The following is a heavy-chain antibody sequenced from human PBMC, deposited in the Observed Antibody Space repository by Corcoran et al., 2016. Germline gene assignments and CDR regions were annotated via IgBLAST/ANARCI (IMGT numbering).Heavy chain of an antibody. CDR3: TTDPFPGITIFGVDDYYYGMDV. Sequence: EVQLVESGGGLVKPGGSLRLSCAASGFTFSNAWMSWVRQAPGKGLEWVGRIKSKTDGGTTDSAAPVKGRFTISRDDSKNTLYRQRNSLKTEDTAVYYCTTDPFPGITIFGVDDYYYGMDVWGQGTTVTVSS. CDR2: IKSKTDGGTT. D-gene: IGHD3-3*01. J-gene: IGHJ6*02. V-gene: IGHV3-15*01. CDR1: GFTFSNAW.